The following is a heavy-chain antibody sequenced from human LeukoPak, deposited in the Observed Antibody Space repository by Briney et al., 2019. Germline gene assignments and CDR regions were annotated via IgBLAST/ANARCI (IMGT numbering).Heavy chain of an antibody. Sequence: GGSLRLSCAASGFTFSTYWMSWVRQAQGKWLEWVANIHQDGNEKYYVDSAKGRFTISRDNAKNSLYLQMNSLRAEDTAVYYCARGDKFSGDYWGQGTLVTVSS. CDR1: GFTFSTYW. CDR2: IHQDGNEK. D-gene: IGHD2-15*01. V-gene: IGHV3-7*04. J-gene: IGHJ4*02. CDR3: ARGDKFSGDY.